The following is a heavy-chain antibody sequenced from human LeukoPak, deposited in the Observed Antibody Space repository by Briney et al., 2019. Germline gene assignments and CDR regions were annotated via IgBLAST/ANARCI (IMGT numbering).Heavy chain of an antibody. CDR2: ISYDGSNK. D-gene: IGHD6-6*01. J-gene: IGHJ4*02. CDR3: ARDPNSSSLEELDY. V-gene: IGHV3-30-3*01. CDR1: GFTFSSYA. Sequence: GGSLRPSCAASGFTFSSYAMHWVRQAPGKGLEWVAVISYDGSNKYYADSVKGRFTISRDNSKNTLYLQMNSLRAEDTAVYYCARDPNSSSLEELDYWGQGTLVTVSS.